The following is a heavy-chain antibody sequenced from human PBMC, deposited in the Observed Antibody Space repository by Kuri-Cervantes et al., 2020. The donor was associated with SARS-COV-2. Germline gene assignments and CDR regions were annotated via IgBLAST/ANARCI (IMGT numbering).Heavy chain of an antibody. Sequence: SVKVSCKASGGTFSSYAISWVRQAPGQGLEWMGGIIPISGTANYAQKFQGRVTITADESTSTAYMELSSLRSEDTAVYYCARPPEEGAVTTWGNDYWGQGTLVTVSS. CDR1: GGTFSSYA. D-gene: IGHD4-17*01. V-gene: IGHV1-69*13. CDR2: IIPISGTA. J-gene: IGHJ4*02. CDR3: ARPPEEGAVTTWGNDY.